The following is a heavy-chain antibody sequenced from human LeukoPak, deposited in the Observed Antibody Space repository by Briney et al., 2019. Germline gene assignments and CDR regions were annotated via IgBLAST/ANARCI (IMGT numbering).Heavy chain of an antibody. CDR2: ISGYSGNT. CDR1: GYTFINYG. Sequence: GASVKVSCKASGYTFINYGFTWVRQAPGQGLEWMGWISGYSGNTNYLQKFQGRVTVTTDTSTNTVYTELRSLSSDDTAVYYCARVSTNSRVGGYDPQWYFDLWGRGSLVTVSS. D-gene: IGHD5-12*01. J-gene: IGHJ2*01. CDR3: ARVSTNSRVGGYDPQWYFDL. V-gene: IGHV1-18*04.